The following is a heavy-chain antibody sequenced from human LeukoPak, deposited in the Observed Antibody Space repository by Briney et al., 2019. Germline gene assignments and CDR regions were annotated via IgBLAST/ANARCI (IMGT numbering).Heavy chain of an antibody. CDR1: GGSFSGYY. D-gene: IGHD2-2*02. CDR2: INHSGST. V-gene: IGHV4-34*01. CDR3: ARASWYIAFDI. J-gene: IGHJ3*02. Sequence: SETLSLTCAVYGGSFSGYYWSWIRQPPGKGLEWIGEINHSGSTNYNPSLKSRVTVSVDTSKNHFSLNLSSVTAADTAVYYCARASWYIAFDIWGQGTMVTVSS.